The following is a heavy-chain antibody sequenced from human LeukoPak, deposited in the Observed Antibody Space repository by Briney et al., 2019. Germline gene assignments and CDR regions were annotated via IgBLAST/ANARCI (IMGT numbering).Heavy chain of an antibody. V-gene: IGHV4-38-2*01. CDR3: AQAGTSGIAY. D-gene: IGHD6-19*01. CDR1: GYSISSGYY. Sequence: SETLSLTCAVSGYSISSGYYWGWIRQPPGKGLEWIGSIYHSGSTYYNPSLKSRVTISVDTSKNQFSLKLSSVTAADTAVYYCAQAGTSGIAYWGQGTLVTASS. CDR2: IYHSGST. J-gene: IGHJ4*02.